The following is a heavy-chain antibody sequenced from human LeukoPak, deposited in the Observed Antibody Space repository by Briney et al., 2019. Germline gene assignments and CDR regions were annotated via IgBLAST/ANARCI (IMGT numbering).Heavy chain of an antibody. CDR1: EYSLSDLS. Sequence: ASVKVSCKISEYSLSDLSIHWVREAPGEGLEWMGGFDAENNKMVYSQRFQGRVTMTEDTSADTAYMELTGLRSEDTAMYFCATDRVYRSSGRSWGFFDYWGQGTLVIVS. V-gene: IGHV1-24*01. D-gene: IGHD6-19*01. J-gene: IGHJ4*02. CDR3: ATDRVYRSSGRSWGFFDY. CDR2: FDAENNKM.